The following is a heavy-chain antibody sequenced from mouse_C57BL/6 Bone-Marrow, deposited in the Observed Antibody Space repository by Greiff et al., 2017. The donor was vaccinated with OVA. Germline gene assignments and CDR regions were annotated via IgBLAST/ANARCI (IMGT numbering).Heavy chain of an antibody. CDR2: IYPGSGST. V-gene: IGHV1-55*01. CDR3: ARNHYYGSSPFAY. Sequence: QVQLKQSGAELVKPGASVKMSCKASGYTFTSYWITWVKQRPGQGLEWIGDIYPGSGSTNYNEKFKSKATLTVDTSSSTAYMQPSSLTSEDSAVYYCARNHYYGSSPFAYWGQGTLVTVSA. CDR1: GYTFTSYW. D-gene: IGHD1-1*01. J-gene: IGHJ3*01.